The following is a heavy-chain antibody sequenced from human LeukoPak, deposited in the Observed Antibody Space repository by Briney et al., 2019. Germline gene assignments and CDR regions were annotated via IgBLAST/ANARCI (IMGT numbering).Heavy chain of an antibody. CDR3: AKAKGIGWFPFDF. Sequence: PGGSLRLSCATSGFTFSSYSMSWVRQAPGKGLEWVSSITDSSTYIYYADSVRCRFTISRDNAKNSLYLQMSSLRAEDTAVYYCAKAKGIGWFPFDFWGQGTLLTVSS. J-gene: IGHJ4*02. V-gene: IGHV3-21*01. CDR2: ITDSSTYI. CDR1: GFTFSSYS. D-gene: IGHD6-19*01.